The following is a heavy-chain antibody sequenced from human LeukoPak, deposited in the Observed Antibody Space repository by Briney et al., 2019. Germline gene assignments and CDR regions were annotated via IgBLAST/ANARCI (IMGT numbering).Heavy chain of an antibody. CDR1: GYTFTSYY. J-gene: IGHJ6*02. V-gene: IGHV1-46*01. D-gene: IGHD6-13*01. CDR2: INPSGGST. CDR3: AREVSLSMAAAGTSLLGYGMDV. Sequence: PSASVKVSCKASGYTFTSYYMHWVRQAPGQGLGWMGIINPSGGSTSYARKFQGRVTMTRDTSTSTVYMELSSLRSEDTAVYYCAREVSLSMAAAGTSLLGYGMDVWGQGTTVTVSS.